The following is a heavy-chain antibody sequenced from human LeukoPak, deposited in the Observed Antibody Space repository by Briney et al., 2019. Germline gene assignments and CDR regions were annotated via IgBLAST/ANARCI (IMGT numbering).Heavy chain of an antibody. CDR1: GGSISSSY. Sequence: SETLSLTCTVSGGSISSSYWSWIRQPPGKGLEWIAYIHSSGSSNYNPSLKSRVTISIDTSKNHLSLKLSSVTAADTAVYYCARLGEKSYYYGMDVWGQGTTVTVSS. V-gene: IGHV4-4*09. CDR2: IHSSGSS. CDR3: ARLGEKSYYYGMDV. J-gene: IGHJ6*02. D-gene: IGHD3-10*01.